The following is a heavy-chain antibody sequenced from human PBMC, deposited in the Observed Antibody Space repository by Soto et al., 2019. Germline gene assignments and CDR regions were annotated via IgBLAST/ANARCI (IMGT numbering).Heavy chain of an antibody. CDR1: GFTFSSYS. CDR3: ASEAPKLLWFEDAFDI. V-gene: IGHV3-48*01. CDR2: ISSSSSTI. J-gene: IGHJ3*02. D-gene: IGHD3-10*01. Sequence: GGSLRLSCAASGFTFSSYSMNWVRQAPGKGLEWVSYISSSSSTIYYADSVKGRFTISRDNAKNSLYLQMNSLRAEDTAVYYCASEAPKLLWFEDAFDIWGQGTMVT.